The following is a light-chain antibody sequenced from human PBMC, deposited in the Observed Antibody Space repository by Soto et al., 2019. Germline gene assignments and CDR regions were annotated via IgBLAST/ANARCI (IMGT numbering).Light chain of an antibody. Sequence: QSVLTQPPSVSGAPGQRVTLSCTGNSSNLGAGYDVHWYKQVPGAAPKLVIFGNRNRPSGVPERFSGSKSGTSASLAITGLRAEDEADYYCQAYDYSLTASVFGGGTKVTVL. V-gene: IGLV1-40*01. CDR3: QAYDYSLTASV. CDR2: GNR. J-gene: IGLJ3*02. CDR1: SSNLGAGYD.